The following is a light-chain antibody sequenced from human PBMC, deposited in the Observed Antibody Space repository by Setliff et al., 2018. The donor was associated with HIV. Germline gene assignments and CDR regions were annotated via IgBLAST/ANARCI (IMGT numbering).Light chain of an antibody. CDR1: ALGDKF. V-gene: IGLV3-1*01. CDR2: QDT. Sequence: SYELTQPPSVSVSPGQTASITCSGDALGDKFTSWYQQHPGQSPILLIYQDTRRPSGIPERFSGSNSGNTATLTISGTQAMDEADYYCQALDSSSYVFGTGTKVTVL. CDR3: QALDSSSYV. J-gene: IGLJ1*01.